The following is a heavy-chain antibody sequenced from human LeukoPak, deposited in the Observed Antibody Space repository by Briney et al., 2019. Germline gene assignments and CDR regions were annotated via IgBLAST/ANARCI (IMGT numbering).Heavy chain of an antibody. J-gene: IGHJ4*02. CDR2: IIPILGIA. V-gene: IGHV1-69*04. CDR3: ASGSGSYQETADY. D-gene: IGHD1-26*01. CDR1: GGTFSSYA. Sequence: ASVKVSCKASGGTFSSYAISWVRQAPGQGLEWMGRIIPILGIANYAQKFQGRVTITADKSTSTAYMELSSLRPEDTAVYYCASGSGSYQETADYWGQGTLVTVSS.